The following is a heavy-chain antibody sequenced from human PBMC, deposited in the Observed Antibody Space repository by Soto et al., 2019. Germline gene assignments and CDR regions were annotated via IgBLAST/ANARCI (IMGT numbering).Heavy chain of an antibody. CDR1: GGSVSSGGYS. CDR3: RFDY. V-gene: IGHV4-30-2*01. D-gene: IGHD2-2*01. J-gene: IGHJ4*01. Sequence: LSLTCGVSGGSVSSGGYSWSWIRQPPGKGLEWIGYIYHSGSTYYNPSLKSRVTISVDSLKTEDTAVYYCSTDSYFTLKLVRFDYWGLGTLVTVSS. CDR2: IYHSGST.